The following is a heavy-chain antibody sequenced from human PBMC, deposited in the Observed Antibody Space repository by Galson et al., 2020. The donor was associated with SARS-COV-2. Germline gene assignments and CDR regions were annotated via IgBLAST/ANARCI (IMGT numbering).Heavy chain of an antibody. CDR1: GLTFSSYG. CDR3: ARDGIVGATTGLDY. V-gene: IGHV3-33*01. J-gene: IGHJ4*02. CDR2: IWYDGSNK. D-gene: IGHD1-26*01. Sequence: GGSLRLSCAASGLTFSSYGMHWVRQAPGKGLEWVAVIWYDGSNKYYADSVKGRFTISRDNSKNTLYLQMNSLRAEDTAVYYCARDGIVGATTGLDYWGQGTLVTVSS.